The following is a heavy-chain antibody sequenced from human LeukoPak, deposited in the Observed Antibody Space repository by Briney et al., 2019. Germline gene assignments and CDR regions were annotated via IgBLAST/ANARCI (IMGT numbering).Heavy chain of an antibody. CDR3: ARDLQCGGDCHYDALDI. D-gene: IGHD2-21*02. V-gene: IGHV3-11*04. CDR1: EFTFSDYY. Sequence: GGSLRLSCEASEFTFSDYYMSWIRQTPGKGLEWVSYLSTSGSTISYADAAKGRFTISRDNAKNSLYLQMNSLRAEDTAVYYCARDLQCGGDCHYDALDIWGQGTMVTVSS. CDR2: LSTSGSTI. J-gene: IGHJ3*02.